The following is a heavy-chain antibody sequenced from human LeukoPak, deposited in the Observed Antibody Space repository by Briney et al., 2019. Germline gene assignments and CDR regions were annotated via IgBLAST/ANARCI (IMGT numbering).Heavy chain of an antibody. V-gene: IGHV3-23*01. CDR1: GFAVRSNY. CDR2: ISGSGGST. CDR3: AKDHSSGWPDCFDY. Sequence: PGGSLRLSCAASGFAVRSNYMSWVRQAPGKGLQWVSAISGSGGSTYYADSVKGRFTISRDNSKNTLYLQMNSLRAEDTAVYYCAKDHSSGWPDCFDYWGQGALVTVSS. J-gene: IGHJ4*02. D-gene: IGHD6-19*01.